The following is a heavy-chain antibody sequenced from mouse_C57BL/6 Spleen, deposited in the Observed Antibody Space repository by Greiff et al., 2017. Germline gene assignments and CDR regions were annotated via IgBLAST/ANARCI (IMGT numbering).Heavy chain of an antibody. J-gene: IGHJ3*01. Sequence: QVQLQQPGAELVKPGASVKLSCKASGYTFTSYWMHWVKQRPGRGLEWIGRIDPNSGGTKYNEKFKSKATLTVDKPSSTAYMQLSSLTSEDSAVYYCASPYYGSSLGGFAYWGQGTLVTVSA. CDR1: GYTFTSYW. D-gene: IGHD1-1*01. CDR3: ASPYYGSSLGGFAY. CDR2: IDPNSGGT. V-gene: IGHV1-72*01.